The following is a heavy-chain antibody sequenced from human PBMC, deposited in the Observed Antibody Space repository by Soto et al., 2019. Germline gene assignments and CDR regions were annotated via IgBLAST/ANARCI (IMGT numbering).Heavy chain of an antibody. J-gene: IGHJ6*03. CDR2: INHSGST. Sequence: PSETLSLTCAVYGGSFSGYYWSWIRQPPGKGLEWIGEINHSGSTNYNPSLKSRVTISVDTSKNQFSLKLSSVTAADTAVYYCARNPHGDYETPRYYYYYMDVWGKGTTVTVSS. CDR1: GGSFSGYY. D-gene: IGHD4-17*01. CDR3: ARNPHGDYETPRYYYYYMDV. V-gene: IGHV4-34*01.